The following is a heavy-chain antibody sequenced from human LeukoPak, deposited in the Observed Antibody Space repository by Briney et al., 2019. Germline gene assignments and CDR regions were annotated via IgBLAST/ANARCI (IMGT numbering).Heavy chain of an antibody. V-gene: IGHV1-69*05. CDR2: IIPIFGTA. J-gene: IGHJ4*02. D-gene: IGHD2-15*01. Sequence: SVKVSCKASGGTFSSYAISWVRQAPGQGLEWMGGIIPIFGTANYAQKFQGRVTITTDESTSTAYMELSSLRSEDTAVYYCARARPPYHCSGGSCYFDYWGQGTLVTVSS. CDR3: ARARPPYHCSGGSCYFDY. CDR1: GGTFSSYA.